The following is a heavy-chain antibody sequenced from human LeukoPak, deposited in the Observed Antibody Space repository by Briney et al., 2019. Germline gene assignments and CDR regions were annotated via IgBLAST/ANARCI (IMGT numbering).Heavy chain of an antibody. V-gene: IGHV3-21*01. CDR3: VRCPFVLHKRCSAFDV. J-gene: IGHJ3*01. CDR1: GFIFNTFG. Sequence: GGSLRLSCSASGFIFNTFGMNWVRQAPGKGLEWVSSITSSTTYTYYADSVKGRFTISRDNAKNSLLLQMNSLRAEDTAVYYCVRCPFVLHKRCSAFDVWGQGTMVTVSA. CDR2: ITSSTTYT. D-gene: IGHD2-8*01.